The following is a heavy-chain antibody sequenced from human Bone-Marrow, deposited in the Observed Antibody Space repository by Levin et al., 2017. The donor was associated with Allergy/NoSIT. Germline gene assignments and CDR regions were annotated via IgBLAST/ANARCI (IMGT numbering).Heavy chain of an antibody. V-gene: IGHV1-2*02. Sequence: KTGGSLRLSCKASGYTFTDYYLHWVRQAPGQGLEWVGWVNPNNGDTNYAQKFRGRVTLTRDTSIRTAYMELSSLIFDDTAVYYCARDTELAPFAWFGQRTYYFDVWGRGTLVTVSP. CDR1: GYTFTDYY. D-gene: IGHD3-10*01. J-gene: IGHJ2*01. CDR2: VNPNNGDT. CDR3: ARDTELAPFAWFGQRTYYFDV.